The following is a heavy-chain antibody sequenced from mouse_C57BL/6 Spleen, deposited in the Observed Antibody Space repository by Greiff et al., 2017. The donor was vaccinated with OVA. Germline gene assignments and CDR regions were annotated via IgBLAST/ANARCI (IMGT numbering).Heavy chain of an antibody. Sequence: EVQLQQSGPELVKPGASVKISCKASGYTFTDYYMNWVKQSHGKSLEWIGDINPNNGGTSYNQKFKGKATLTVDKSSSTAYMELRSLTSEDSAVYYGARHYYGSSYDYFDYWGQGTTLTVSS. D-gene: IGHD1-1*01. CDR3: ARHYYGSSYDYFDY. J-gene: IGHJ2*01. CDR1: GYTFTDYY. CDR2: INPNNGGT. V-gene: IGHV1-26*01.